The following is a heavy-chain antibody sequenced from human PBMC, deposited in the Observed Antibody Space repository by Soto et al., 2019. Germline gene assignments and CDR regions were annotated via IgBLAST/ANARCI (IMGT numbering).Heavy chain of an antibody. J-gene: IGHJ5*02. D-gene: IGHD3-16*02. V-gene: IGHV1-8*01. Sequence: ASVKVSCKASGYTFTSYDINWVRQATGQGLEWMGWMNPNSGNTGYAQEFQGRVTMTRNTSISTAYMELSSLRSEDTAVYYCARGLSNYDYVWGSYRSRDLDPWGQGTLVTVSS. CDR1: GYTFTSYD. CDR3: ARGLSNYDYVWGSYRSRDLDP. CDR2: MNPNSGNT.